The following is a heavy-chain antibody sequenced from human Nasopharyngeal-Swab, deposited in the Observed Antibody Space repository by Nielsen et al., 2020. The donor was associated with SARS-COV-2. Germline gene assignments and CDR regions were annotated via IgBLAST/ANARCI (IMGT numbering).Heavy chain of an antibody. CDR1: GGSISSYY. J-gene: IGHJ6*02. CDR2: IYYSGST. V-gene: IGHV4-59*13. Sequence: GSLRLSCTVSGGSISSYYWSWIRQPPGKGLEWIGYIYYSGSTNYNPSLKSRVTISVDTSKNQFSLKLSSVTAADTAVYYCARISPYYDFWSGYYYPYYYGMDVWGQGTTVTVSS. CDR3: ARISPYYDFWSGYYYPYYYGMDV. D-gene: IGHD3-3*01.